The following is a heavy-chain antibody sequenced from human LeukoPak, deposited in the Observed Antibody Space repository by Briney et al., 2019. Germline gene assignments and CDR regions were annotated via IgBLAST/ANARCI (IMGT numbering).Heavy chain of an antibody. CDR3: AKDSKYSSSWYYFDY. V-gene: IGHV3-30*02. CDR2: IRYDGSNK. Sequence: GGSLRLSCAASGFTFSSYGMHWVRQAPGKGLEWVAFIRYDGSNKYYADSVKGRFTISRDNSKNTLYLQMNSLRAEDTAVYYCAKDSKYSSSWYYFDYWGQGTLVTVSS. J-gene: IGHJ4*02. D-gene: IGHD6-13*01. CDR1: GFTFSSYG.